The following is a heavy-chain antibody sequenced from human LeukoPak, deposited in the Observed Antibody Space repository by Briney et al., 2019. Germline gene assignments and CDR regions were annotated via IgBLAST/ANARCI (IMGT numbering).Heavy chain of an antibody. Sequence: GRSLRLSCAASGFTFSSYGMHWVRQAPGKGLEWVAVIWYDGSNKYYADSVKGRFTISSDNSKNTLYLQMNSLRAEDTAVYYCAKDLAAAGALDYWGQGTLVTVSS. CDR3: AKDLAAAGALDY. D-gene: IGHD6-13*01. CDR1: GFTFSSYG. J-gene: IGHJ4*02. CDR2: IWYDGSNK. V-gene: IGHV3-33*06.